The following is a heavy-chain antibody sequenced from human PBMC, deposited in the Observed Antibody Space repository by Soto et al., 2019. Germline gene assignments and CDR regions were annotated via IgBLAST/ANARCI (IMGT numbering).Heavy chain of an antibody. CDR1: GFTFSSYA. CDR3: AKVTTVVHYKSGFDY. Sequence: EVQLLESGGGLVQPGGSLRLSCAASGFTFSSYAMSWVRQAPXXGXEXVSAISGSGGSTYYADSVKGRFTISRDNSKNTLYLQMNSLRAEDTAVYYCAKVTTVVHYKSGFDYWGQGTLVTVSS. CDR2: ISGSGGST. J-gene: IGHJ4*02. D-gene: IGHD4-17*01. V-gene: IGHV3-23*01.